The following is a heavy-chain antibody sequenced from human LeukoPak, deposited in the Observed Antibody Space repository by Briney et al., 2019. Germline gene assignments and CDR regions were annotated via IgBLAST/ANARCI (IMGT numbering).Heavy chain of an antibody. CDR3: AKRGTRATHGMDV. Sequence: GGSLRLSCAASGFTFSSYGIHWVRRAPGKGLEWVAVVWYDGKNKFYGDSVKGRFTISRDNSKNTVDLQMNSLRVEDTAVYYCAKRGTRATHGMDVWGQGTTVTVSS. D-gene: IGHD3-16*01. V-gene: IGHV3-33*06. CDR1: GFTFSSYG. J-gene: IGHJ6*02. CDR2: VWYDGKNK.